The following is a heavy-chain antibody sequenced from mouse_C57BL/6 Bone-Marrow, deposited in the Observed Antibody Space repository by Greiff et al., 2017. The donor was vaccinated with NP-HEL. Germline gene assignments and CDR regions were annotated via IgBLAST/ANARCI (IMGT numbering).Heavy chain of an antibody. J-gene: IGHJ4*01. CDR3: ARGGSYYDYSMDY. D-gene: IGHD2-4*01. CDR1: GYTFTSYW. CDR2: IYPGSGST. Sequence: VQLQQPGAELVKPGASVKMSCKASGYTFTSYWITWVKQRPGQGLEWIGDIYPGSGSTNYNEKFKNKATLTVDTSSSTAYMQLSSLTSEDSAVYYCARGGSYYDYSMDYWGQGTSVTVSS. V-gene: IGHV1-55*01.